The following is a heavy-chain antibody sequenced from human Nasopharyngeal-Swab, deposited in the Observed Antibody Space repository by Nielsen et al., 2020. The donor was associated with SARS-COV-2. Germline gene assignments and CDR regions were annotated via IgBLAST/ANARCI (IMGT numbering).Heavy chain of an antibody. V-gene: IGHV3-23*01. J-gene: IGHJ4*02. CDR2: SRGSGGST. Sequence: GGSLRLSCAAAVFTLSSYAMRWVRQAPGKGLEWVSASRGSGGSTYYADSVKGRFTISRDNSKNTLYLQMNSLRAEDTAVYYGAGDLGGYFDYWGQGTLVTVSS. CDR1: VFTLSSYA. D-gene: IGHD3-10*01. CDR3: AGDLGGYFDY.